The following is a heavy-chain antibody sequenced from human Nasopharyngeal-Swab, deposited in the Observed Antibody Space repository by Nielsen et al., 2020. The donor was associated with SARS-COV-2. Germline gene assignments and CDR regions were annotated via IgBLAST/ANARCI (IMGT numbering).Heavy chain of an antibody. CDR2: IYSGGDT. J-gene: IGHJ4*02. V-gene: IGHV3-NL1*01. CDR3: AREGAVGATQGFDY. D-gene: IGHD1-26*01. Sequence: GGSLRLSCVASGFTFSNYDIHWVRQAPGKGLEWVSVIYSGGDTYYADSVKGRFTISRDNSKNTLYLQMNSLRAEDTAVYYCAREGAVGATQGFDYWGQGTLVTVSS. CDR1: GFTFSNYD.